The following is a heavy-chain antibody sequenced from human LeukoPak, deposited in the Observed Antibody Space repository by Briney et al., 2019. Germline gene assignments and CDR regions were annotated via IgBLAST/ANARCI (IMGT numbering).Heavy chain of an antibody. CDR2: FDPEDGET. J-gene: IGHJ5*02. Sequence: ASVKVSCKVSGYTLTELSMHWVRQAPGKGLEWMGGFDPEDGETIYAQKFQGRVTMTEDTSTDTAYMELSSLRSEDTAVYYCATASVAVAGIRENWFDPWGQGTLVTVSS. V-gene: IGHV1-24*01. D-gene: IGHD6-19*01. CDR1: GYTLTELS. CDR3: ATASVAVAGIRENWFDP.